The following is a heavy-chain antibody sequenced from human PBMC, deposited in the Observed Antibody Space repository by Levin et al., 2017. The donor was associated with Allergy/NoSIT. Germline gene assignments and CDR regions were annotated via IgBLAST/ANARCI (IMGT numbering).Heavy chain of an antibody. V-gene: IGHV3-30-3*01. J-gene: IGHJ4*02. CDR1: GFTFSSYA. D-gene: IGHD2-2*01. CDR3: VRDDCSSSRCPGGFDY. CDR2: ISYDGSRQ. Sequence: GESLKISCAASGFTFSSYAMHWVRQAPGKGPEWVAAISYDGSRQYYADSVKGRFTFSRDNSKNTLYLQMNSLRVEDTAVYYCVRDDCSSSRCPGGFDYWGQGTLVTVSS.